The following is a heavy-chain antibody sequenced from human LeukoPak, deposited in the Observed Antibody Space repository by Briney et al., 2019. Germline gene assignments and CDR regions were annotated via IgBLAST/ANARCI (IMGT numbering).Heavy chain of an antibody. J-gene: IGHJ6*02. CDR3: AKVMAYYYGMDV. CDR2: ISGSGGST. Sequence: GGSLRLSCAASGFTFDDYAMHWVRQAPGKGLEWVSAISGSGGSTYYADSVKGRFTISRDNSKDTLYLQMNSLRAEDTAVYYCAKVMAYYYGMDVWGQGTTVTVSS. V-gene: IGHV3-23*01. D-gene: IGHD5-24*01. CDR1: GFTFDDYA.